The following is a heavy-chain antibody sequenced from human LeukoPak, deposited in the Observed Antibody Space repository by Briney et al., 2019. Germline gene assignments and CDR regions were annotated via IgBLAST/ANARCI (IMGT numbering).Heavy chain of an antibody. CDR1: GYSISSGYY. CDR3: ARDAAAGTWGY. V-gene: IGHV4-38-2*02. J-gene: IGHJ4*02. CDR2: IYHSGST. D-gene: IGHD6-13*01. Sequence: PSETLSLTCTVSGYSISSGYYWGWIRQPPGKGLEWIGSIYHSGSTYYNPSLRRRVTISVDTSRNHFSLKLSSVTAADTAVYYCARDAAAGTWGYWGQGTLVTVSS.